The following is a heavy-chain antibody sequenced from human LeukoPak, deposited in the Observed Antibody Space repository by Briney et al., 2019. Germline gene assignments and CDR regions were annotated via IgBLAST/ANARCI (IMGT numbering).Heavy chain of an antibody. CDR1: GGSISSGSYY. J-gene: IGHJ5*02. CDR3: AREVVAAATAFDP. D-gene: IGHD2-15*01. CDR2: IYTSGST. Sequence: PSQTLSLTCTVSGGSISSGSYYWSWIRQPAGKGREWLGRIYTSGSTNYNPSLKSRVTISVDTSKNQFSLKLSSVTAADTAVYYCAREVVAAATAFDPWGQGTLVTVSS. V-gene: IGHV4-61*02.